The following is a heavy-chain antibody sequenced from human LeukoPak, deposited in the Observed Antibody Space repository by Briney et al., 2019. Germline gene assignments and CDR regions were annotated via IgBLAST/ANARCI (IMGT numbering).Heavy chain of an antibody. D-gene: IGHD3-10*01. V-gene: IGHV4-59*08. CDR1: DGSISSYY. J-gene: IGHJ5*02. CDR2: IYYSGST. CDR3: ARAHYYGSGSYYKHNWFDP. Sequence: TASGTLSLTCTVSDGSISSYYWSWIRQPPGKGLEWIGYIYYSGSTYYNPSLKSRVTISVDTSKNQFSLKLSSVTAADTAVYYCARAHYYGSGSYYKHNWFDPWGQGTLVTVSS.